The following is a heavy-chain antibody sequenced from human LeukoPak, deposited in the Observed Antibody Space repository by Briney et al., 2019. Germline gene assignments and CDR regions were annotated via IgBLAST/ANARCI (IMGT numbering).Heavy chain of an antibody. D-gene: IGHD3-10*01. Sequence: ALVKVSCKASGYTFTSYAMHWVRQAPGQRLEWMGWINAGNGNTKYSQKFQGRVTITRDTSASTAYMELSSLRSEDTAVYYCARLDYYGSGSYYPLDYWGQGTLVTVSS. V-gene: IGHV1-3*01. J-gene: IGHJ4*02. CDR1: GYTFTSYA. CDR3: ARLDYYGSGSYYPLDY. CDR2: INAGNGNT.